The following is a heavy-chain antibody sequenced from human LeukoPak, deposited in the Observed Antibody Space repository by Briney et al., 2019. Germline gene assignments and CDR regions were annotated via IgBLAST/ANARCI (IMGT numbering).Heavy chain of an antibody. CDR3: ARAESDSSGMDY. D-gene: IGHD3-22*01. V-gene: IGHV1-46*01. CDR1: GYTFTSYI. CDR2: INPSDAFT. Sequence: ASVKVSCKASGYTFTSYIMHWVRQDPGQGLEWMGIINPSDAFTRYAQTFQGRVTVTRDTSTSTVYMELSSLRSQDTAVYYCARAESDSSGMDYWGQGTLVTVSS. J-gene: IGHJ4*02.